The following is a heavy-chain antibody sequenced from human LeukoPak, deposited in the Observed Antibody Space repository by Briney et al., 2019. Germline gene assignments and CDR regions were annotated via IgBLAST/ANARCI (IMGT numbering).Heavy chain of an antibody. Sequence: GGSLRLPCAASGFTFSSYGMHWVRQAPGKGLEWVAVIWYDGSNKYYADSVKGRFTISRDNSKNTLYLQMNSLRAEDTAVYYCARDANGMVDRYYYYYYGMDVWGQGTTVTVSS. J-gene: IGHJ6*02. D-gene: IGHD1-26*01. CDR1: GFTFSSYG. CDR2: IWYDGSNK. CDR3: ARDANGMVDRYYYYYYGMDV. V-gene: IGHV3-33*01.